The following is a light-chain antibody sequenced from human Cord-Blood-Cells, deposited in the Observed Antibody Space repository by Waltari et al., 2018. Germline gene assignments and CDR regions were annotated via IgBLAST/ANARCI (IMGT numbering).Light chain of an antibody. CDR2: HVS. CDR1: SSDVGGSNY. J-gene: IGLJ1*01. V-gene: IGLV2-11*01. CDR3: CSYAGSYTYV. Sequence: QSALTQPRSVSGSPGQSVTISCTGTSSDVGGSNYVSWYQQHPGKAPKLMIYHVSKRPSGVPDRFSGSKSGNTASLTISGLQAEDEADYYCCSYAGSYTYVFGTGTKVTVL.